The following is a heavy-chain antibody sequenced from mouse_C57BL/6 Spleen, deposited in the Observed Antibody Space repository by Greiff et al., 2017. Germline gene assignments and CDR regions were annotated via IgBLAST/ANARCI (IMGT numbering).Heavy chain of an antibody. CDR3: ARASNYARGRYYFDY. CDR1: GYAFSSYW. CDR2: IYPGDGDT. J-gene: IGHJ2*01. Sequence: QVQLQQSGAELVKPGASVKISCKASGYAFSSYWMTWVKQRPGKGLEWIGQIYPGDGDTNYNGKFKGKATLTADKSSSTAYMQLSSLTSEDSAVYSCARASNYARGRYYFDYGGQGTTLTVSS. D-gene: IGHD2-5*01. V-gene: IGHV1-80*01.